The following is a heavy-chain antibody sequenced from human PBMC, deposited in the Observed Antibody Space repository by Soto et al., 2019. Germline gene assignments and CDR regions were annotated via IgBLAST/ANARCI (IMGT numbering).Heavy chain of an antibody. CDR1: GVGKTSYY. D-gene: IGHD4-17*01. CDR3: AAEHDYGDSEYYYYYGMDV. Sequence: VKPTSKAPGVGKTSYYLKWVRQPKGKGLELMGWMNPNSGNTGYAQKFQERVTITRDMSTSTAYMELSSLRSEDTAVYYCAAEHDYGDSEYYYYYGMDVWGQGTTVTVSS. J-gene: IGHJ6*02. CDR2: MNPNSGNT. V-gene: IGHV1-8*01.